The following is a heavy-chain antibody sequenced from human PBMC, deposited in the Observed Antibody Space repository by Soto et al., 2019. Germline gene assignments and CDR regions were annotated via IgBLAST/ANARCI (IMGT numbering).Heavy chain of an antibody. Sequence: PGGPLTLSFASSGFTFGAYVMHLVRQAPGKWLEWVAHISYDGNNKYYADSMKGRFTISRDNFKNTLYLQMSSLRTDDTAVYYCARDGPHITIFGYGDYWGQGP. CDR1: GFTFGAYV. V-gene: IGHV3-30-3*01. CDR3: ARDGPHITIFGYGDY. CDR2: ISYDGNNK. D-gene: IGHD3-3*01. J-gene: IGHJ4*02.